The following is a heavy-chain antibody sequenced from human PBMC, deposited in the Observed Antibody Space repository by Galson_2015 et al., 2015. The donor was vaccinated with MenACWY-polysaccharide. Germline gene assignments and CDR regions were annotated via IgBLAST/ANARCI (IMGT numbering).Heavy chain of an antibody. D-gene: IGHD2-2*01. CDR2: MHHRGKS. CDR1: VASMGDDY. CDR3: AAEMYQLPYGWFDP. V-gene: IGHV4-59*01. Sequence: AILPLSAAAGVASMGDDYRGWRRPPPGGGLGGVGIMHHRGKSNYNASVNSRVSVSVDKSKKKFYLRVNTVTAADTAVYYCAAEMYQLPYGWFDPWGQGTQVTVSS. J-gene: IGHJ5*02.